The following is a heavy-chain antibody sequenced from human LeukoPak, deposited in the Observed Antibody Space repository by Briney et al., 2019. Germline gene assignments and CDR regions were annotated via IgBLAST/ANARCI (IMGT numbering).Heavy chain of an antibody. J-gene: IGHJ4*02. CDR3: ATDVPVDTAMVY. CDR2: FDPEDGET. CDR1: GYTLTELS. Sequence: ASVKVSCKVSGYTLTELSMHWVRQAPGKGLEWMGGFDPEDGETIYAQKFQGRVTMTEDTSTDTAYMELSSLRSEDTAVYYCATDVPVDTAMVYWGQGTLVTVSS. D-gene: IGHD5-18*01. V-gene: IGHV1-24*01.